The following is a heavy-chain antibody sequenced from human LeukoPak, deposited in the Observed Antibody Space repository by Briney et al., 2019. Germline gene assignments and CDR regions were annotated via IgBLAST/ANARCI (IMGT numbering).Heavy chain of an antibody. V-gene: IGHV3-7*01. CDR1: GFTFSSYW. CDR2: IKEDGSEK. Sequence: GGSLRLSCAASGFTFSSYWMSWVRQAPGKGLEWVANIKEDGSEKHYVDSVKGRFTISRDNGKNSLYLQMNSLSAEDTAVCYCARDTYGDYFFDYWGQGTLVTVSS. J-gene: IGHJ4*02. D-gene: IGHD4-17*01. CDR3: ARDTYGDYFFDY.